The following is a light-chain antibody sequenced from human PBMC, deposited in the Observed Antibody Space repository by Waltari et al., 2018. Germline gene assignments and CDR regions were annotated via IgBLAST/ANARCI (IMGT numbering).Light chain of an antibody. Sequence: DIQLTQSPASLSASVGDRVTTSCRASQGITSSLAWYQQQPGKAPKLLVFAASRLQSGVPSRFSGSGSGTQYTLTISNLQPEDFATYYCQQYSSTLLITFGGGTKVEIK. CDR2: AAS. CDR3: QQYSSTLLIT. V-gene: IGKV1-NL1*01. J-gene: IGKJ4*01. CDR1: QGITSS.